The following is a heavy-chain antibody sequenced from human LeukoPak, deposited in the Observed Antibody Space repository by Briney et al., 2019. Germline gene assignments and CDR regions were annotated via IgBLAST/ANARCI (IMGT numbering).Heavy chain of an antibody. V-gene: IGHV4-30-2*01. D-gene: IGHD1-7*01. CDR1: GGSISSGGYS. CDR2: IYHSGST. J-gene: IGHJ5*02. CDR3: ARAETTSWGNHWFDP. Sequence: SQTLSLTCAASGGSISSGGYSWSWIRQPPGKGLEWIGYIYHSGSTYYNPSLKSRVTISVDRSKNQFSLKLSSVTAADTAVYYCARAETTSWGNHWFDPWGQGTLVTVSS.